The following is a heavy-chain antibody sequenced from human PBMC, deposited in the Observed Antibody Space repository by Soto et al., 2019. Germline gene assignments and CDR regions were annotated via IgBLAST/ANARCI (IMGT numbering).Heavy chain of an antibody. CDR1: GFTFSSYA. D-gene: IGHD6-13*01. CDR2: ISGTGGST. CDR3: AKVLRQQLVPEYFQH. V-gene: IGHV3-23*01. J-gene: IGHJ1*01. Sequence: EVQLLESGGDLVQPGGSLRLSCAASGFTFSSYAMSWVRQAPGKGLEWVSGISGTGGSTYLADSVKGRFTISRDNSKNTLYLQMNSLRAEDTAVYYCAKVLRQQLVPEYFQHWGQGTLVTVSS.